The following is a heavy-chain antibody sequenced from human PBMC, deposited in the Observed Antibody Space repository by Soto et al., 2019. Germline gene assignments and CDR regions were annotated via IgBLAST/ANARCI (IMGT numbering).Heavy chain of an antibody. CDR3: ARLSGSYPGLYAFDI. V-gene: IGHV3-53*01. J-gene: IGHJ3*02. CDR1: GFTVSSNY. D-gene: IGHD1-26*01. CDR2: IYSGGST. Sequence: GGSLRLSCAASGFTVSSNYMSWVRQAPGKGLEWVSVIYSGGSTYYADSVKGRFTISRDNSKNTLYLQMNSLRAEDTAVYYCARLSGSYPGLYAFDIWGQGKMVTVSS.